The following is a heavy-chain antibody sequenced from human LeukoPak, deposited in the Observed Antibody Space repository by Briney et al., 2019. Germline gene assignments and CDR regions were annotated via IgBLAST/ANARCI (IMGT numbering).Heavy chain of an antibody. J-gene: IGHJ6*03. Sequence: ASVKVSCKASGYTFTSYGISWVRQAPGQGLEWMGWISAYNGNTNYAQKFQGRVTMTRNTSISTAYMELSSLRSEDTAVYYCARGKRSKTRITIFGVARGKNYYYYYMDVWGKGTTVTVSS. CDR2: ISAYNGNT. CDR1: GYTFTSYG. D-gene: IGHD3-3*01. CDR3: ARGKRSKTRITIFGVARGKNYYYYYMDV. V-gene: IGHV1-18*01.